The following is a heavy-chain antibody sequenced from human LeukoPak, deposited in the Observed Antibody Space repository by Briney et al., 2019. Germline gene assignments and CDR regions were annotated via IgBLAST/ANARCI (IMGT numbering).Heavy chain of an antibody. J-gene: IGHJ4*02. Sequence: GGSLRLSCAASGFTFGSFWMHWVRQVPEKGLVWVSRIDPYETPTTTTYADSVRGRFTISRDNAKNTLYLQMNSLRVEDTAVYYCVKDHTGKEDKWGQGTLVTVSS. CDR1: GFTFGSFW. V-gene: IGHV3-74*03. CDR2: IDPYETPTTT. CDR3: VKDHTGKEDK. D-gene: IGHD1-1*01.